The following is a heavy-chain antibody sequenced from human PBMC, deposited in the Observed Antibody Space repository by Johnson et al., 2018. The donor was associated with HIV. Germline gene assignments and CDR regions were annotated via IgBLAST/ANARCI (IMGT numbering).Heavy chain of an antibody. CDR3: TTSGGEWELPGAFDI. D-gene: IGHD1-26*01. CDR2: IKSKTDGGTT. V-gene: IGHV3-15*01. J-gene: IGHJ3*02. Sequence: VQLVESGGGVVRPGRSLTLSCAASGFTFSSYAMHWVRQAPGKGLEWVGHIKSKTDGGTTDYAAPVKGRFTISRDDSKNTLYLQMNSLKTEDTAVYYCTTSGGEWELPGAFDIWGQGTMVTVSS. CDR1: GFTFSSYA.